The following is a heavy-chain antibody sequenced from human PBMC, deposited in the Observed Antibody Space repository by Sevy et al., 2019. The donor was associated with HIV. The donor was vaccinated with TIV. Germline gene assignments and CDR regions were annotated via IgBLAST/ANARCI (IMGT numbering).Heavy chain of an antibody. CDR2: INPNSGAT. D-gene: IGHD3-3*01. CDR1: GNTFTAYY. V-gene: IGHV1-2*02. J-gene: IGHJ5*02. CDR3: ALGTIFEPNYFDP. Sequence: ASVKVSCKASGNTFTAYYVHWVRQAPGQGLEWMGWINPNSGATTYAQKFQGRVTMTRDTSFSAVYMDLSRLTSADTAVYYCALGTIFEPNYFDPWGQGTLVTVSS.